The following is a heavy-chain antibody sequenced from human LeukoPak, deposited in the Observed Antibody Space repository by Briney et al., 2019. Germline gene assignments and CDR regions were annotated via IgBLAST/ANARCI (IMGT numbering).Heavy chain of an antibody. D-gene: IGHD4-17*01. V-gene: IGHV4-31*03. J-gene: IGHJ4*02. Sequence: SETPSLTCTVSGGSISSGGYYWSWIRQHPGKGLEWIGYIYYSGSTYYNPSLKSRVTISVDTSKNQFSLKLSSVTAADTAVYYCARFDYGDYVFDYWGQGTLVTVSS. CDR3: ARFDYGDYVFDY. CDR2: IYYSGST. CDR1: GGSISSGGYY.